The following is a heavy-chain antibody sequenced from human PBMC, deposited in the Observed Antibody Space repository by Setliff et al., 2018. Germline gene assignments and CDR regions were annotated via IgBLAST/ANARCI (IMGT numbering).Heavy chain of an antibody. V-gene: IGHV3-7*01. CDR2: IERDGSEK. CDR1: GFSFSNYW. CDR3: ARSDGGSSGLDY. J-gene: IGHJ4*02. D-gene: IGHD2-15*01. Sequence: PGGSLRLSCVASGFSFSNYWMNWVRQAPGKGLEWVANIERDGSEKSYVDSVKGRFTISRDNAKNSLYLQMNSLRPDDTAVYHCARSDGGSSGLDYWGQGTLVTVSS.